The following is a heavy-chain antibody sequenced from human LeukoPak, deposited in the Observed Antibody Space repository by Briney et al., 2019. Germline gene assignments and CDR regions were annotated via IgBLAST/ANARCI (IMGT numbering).Heavy chain of an antibody. Sequence: GGSLRLSCAASGFTFSSYAMSWVRQAPGKGLEWASAISGSGGSTYYADSVKGRFTISRDNSKNTLYLQMNSLRAEDTAVYYCAKDNYDILTGFDIWGQGTMVTVSS. CDR1: GFTFSSYA. J-gene: IGHJ3*02. CDR2: ISGSGGST. V-gene: IGHV3-23*01. D-gene: IGHD3-9*01. CDR3: AKDNYDILTGFDI.